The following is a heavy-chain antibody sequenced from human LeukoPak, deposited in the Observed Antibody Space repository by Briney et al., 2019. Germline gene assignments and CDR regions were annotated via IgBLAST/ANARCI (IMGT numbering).Heavy chain of an antibody. CDR3: ARVTGYMIEDYFDY. V-gene: IGHV4-59*01. CDR1: GGSFSGYY. J-gene: IGHJ4*02. D-gene: IGHD3-22*01. Sequence: SETLSLTCAVYGGSFSGYYWSWIRQPPGKGLEWIGYIYYSGSTNYNPSLKSRVTISVDTSKNQFSLRLSSVTAADTAVYYCARVTGYMIEDYFDYWGQGTLVTVSS. CDR2: IYYSGST.